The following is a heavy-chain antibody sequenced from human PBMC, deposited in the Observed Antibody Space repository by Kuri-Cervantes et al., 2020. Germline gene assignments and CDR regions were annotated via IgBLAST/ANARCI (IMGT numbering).Heavy chain of an antibody. CDR1: GFTFSDYY. V-gene: IGHV3-15*01. D-gene: IGHD6-13*01. CDR3: TRGPSSSSSWYGAFDI. J-gene: IGHJ3*02. CDR2: IKSKTDVGTT. Sequence: GESLKISCAASGFTFSDYYMSWIRQGPGKGLEWVGRIKSKTDVGTTDYAAPVKGRFTISRDDSKNTLYLQMNSLKTEDTAVYSCTRGPSSSSSWYGAFDIWGQGTMVTVSS.